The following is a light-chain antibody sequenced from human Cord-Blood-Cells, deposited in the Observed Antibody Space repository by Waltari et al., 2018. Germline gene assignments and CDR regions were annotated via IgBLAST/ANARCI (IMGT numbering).Light chain of an antibody. CDR2: AAS. V-gene: IGKV1-39*01. J-gene: IGKJ3*01. Sequence: DIQMTQSPSSLSASVDRVTITCRASQSISSYLNWYQQKPGKAPKLLIYAASSLQSGVPSRFSGSGSGTDFTLTISSLQPEDFATYYCQQSYSTPFTFGPGTKVDIK. CDR1: QSISSY. CDR3: QQSYSTPFT.